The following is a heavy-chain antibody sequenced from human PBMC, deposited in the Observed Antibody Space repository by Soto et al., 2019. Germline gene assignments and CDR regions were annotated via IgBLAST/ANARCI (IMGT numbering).Heavy chain of an antibody. Sequence: QVQLVQSGAEVKEPGASVRVSCKASGYTFTSNAIHWVRQAPGQELEWMGWINGGIGYTKYSRNFQDRVTLTRETSARRTYMDLCSLRSDDTAIVYCERATYTWGHSSTSAMDFWGQETTVTVSS. V-gene: IGHV1-3*01. J-gene: IGHJ6*02. CDR3: ERATYTWGHSSTSAMDF. D-gene: IGHD3-16*01. CDR1: GYTFTSNA. CDR2: INGGIGYT.